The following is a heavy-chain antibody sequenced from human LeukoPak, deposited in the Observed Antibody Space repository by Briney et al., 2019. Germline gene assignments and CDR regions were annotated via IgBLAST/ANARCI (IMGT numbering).Heavy chain of an antibody. CDR1: GFTFTSHS. CDR3: ARGPSGYHNT. D-gene: IGHD5-12*01. CDR2: ISTSSSTI. J-gene: IGHJ4*02. V-gene: IGHV3-48*01. Sequence: GGSLRLSCAASGFTFTSHSFNWVRQAPGKGLEWVSYISTSSSTIYYTDSVRGRFTISRDNAKNSLYLQMNSLRAEDTAVYYCARGPSGYHNTGGQGTLVTVSS.